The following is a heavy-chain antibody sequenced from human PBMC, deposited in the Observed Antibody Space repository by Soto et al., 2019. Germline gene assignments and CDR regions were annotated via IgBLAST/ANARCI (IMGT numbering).Heavy chain of an antibody. CDR3: ARVYAYYDILTGSLYYYRMDV. V-gene: IGHV4-59*01. J-gene: IGHJ6*02. CDR1: GGSISSYY. CDR2: IYYSGST. D-gene: IGHD3-9*01. Sequence: SETLSLTCTVSGGSISSYYWSWIRQPPGKGLEWIGYIYYSGSTNYNPSLKSRVTISVDTSKNQFSLKLSSVTAADTAVYYCARVYAYYDILTGSLYYYRMDVWGQGTTVTVSS.